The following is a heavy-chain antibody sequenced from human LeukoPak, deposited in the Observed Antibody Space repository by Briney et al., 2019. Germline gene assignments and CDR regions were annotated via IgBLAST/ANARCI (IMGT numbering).Heavy chain of an antibody. J-gene: IGHJ4*02. CDR2: ISAYNGNT. CDR1: GYTFTSYG. D-gene: IGHD3-9*01. Sequence: ASVKVSCKASGYTFTSYGISWVRQAPGQGLEWMGWISAYNGNTNYAQKLQGRVTMTTDTSTSTAYMELRSLRSDDTAVYYCARDGTVRYYDILTGYGTGNFDYWGQGTLVTVSS. V-gene: IGHV1-18*01. CDR3: ARDGTVRYYDILTGYGTGNFDY.